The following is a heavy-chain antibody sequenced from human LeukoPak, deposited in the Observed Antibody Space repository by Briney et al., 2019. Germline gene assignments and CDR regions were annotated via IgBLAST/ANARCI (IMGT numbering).Heavy chain of an antibody. Sequence: ASVKVSCKASGYTFTSYGISWVRQAPGQGLEWMGWISAYNGNTNYAQKLQGRVTMTTDTSTSTAYMELRSLRSDDTAVSYCARDLAVGATTGFDYWGQGTLVTVSS. CDR1: GYTFTSYG. V-gene: IGHV1-18*01. CDR3: ARDLAVGATTGFDY. J-gene: IGHJ4*02. CDR2: ISAYNGNT. D-gene: IGHD1-26*01.